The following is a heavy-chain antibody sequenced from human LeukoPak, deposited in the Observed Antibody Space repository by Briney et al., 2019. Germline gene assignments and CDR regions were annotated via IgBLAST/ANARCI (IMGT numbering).Heavy chain of an antibody. J-gene: IGHJ4*02. Sequence: GGSLRLSCAASGFTFSTYTMTWVGHAPGKGLEWVSSIGSSTPYIYYADSLKGRFTISRDNAKNSLYLQMNSLRAEDTAVYYCARNMVRGVIITEQDYYFDYWGQGTLVTVSS. D-gene: IGHD3-10*01. CDR1: GFTFSTYT. V-gene: IGHV3-21*01. CDR2: IGSSTPYI. CDR3: ARNMVRGVIITEQDYYFDY.